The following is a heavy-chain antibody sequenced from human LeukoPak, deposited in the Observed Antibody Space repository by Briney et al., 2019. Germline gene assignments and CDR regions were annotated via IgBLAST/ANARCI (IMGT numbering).Heavy chain of an antibody. D-gene: IGHD6-19*01. CDR2: ITPIFGSA. CDR3: ACAYGSGWYEPVEYFQH. V-gene: IGHV1-69*05. J-gene: IGHJ1*01. CDR1: GGTFSAYV. Sequence: GASVKVSCKASGGTFSAYVISWVRQAPGQGLEWMGGITPIFGSATYAQKFQGRVTITTDESTSTAYMELSSLRSEDTAVYYCACAYGSGWYEPVEYFQHWGQGTLVTVSS.